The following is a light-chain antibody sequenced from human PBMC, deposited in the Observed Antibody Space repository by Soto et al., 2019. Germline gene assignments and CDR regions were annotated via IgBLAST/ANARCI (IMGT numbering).Light chain of an antibody. J-gene: IGKJ3*01. CDR1: QSVSSSY. V-gene: IGKV3-20*01. CDR3: QQYGSSLFP. CDR2: GAS. Sequence: EIVLTQSPGTLSLSPGERATLSCRASQSVSSSYLAWYQQKPGQAPRLLIYGASSRATGIPDRFSGSGSGTDVTLTISRLEPADVAVYYCQQYGSSLFPFGPGTKVDIK.